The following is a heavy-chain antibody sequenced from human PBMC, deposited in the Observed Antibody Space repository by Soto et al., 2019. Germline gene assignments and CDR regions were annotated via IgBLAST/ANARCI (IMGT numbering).Heavy chain of an antibody. D-gene: IGHD5-12*01. CDR3: ARDFSDKPWRYSGYDSGSMDY. CDR1: GFTFSSYA. V-gene: IGHV3-30-3*01. J-gene: IGHJ4*02. CDR2: ISYDGSNK. Sequence: GGSLRLSCAASGFTFSSYAMHWVRQAPGKGLEWVAVISYDGSNKYYADSVKGRFTISRDNSKNTLYLQMNSLRAEDTAVYYCARDFSDKPWRYSGYDSGSMDYWGQGTLVTVSS.